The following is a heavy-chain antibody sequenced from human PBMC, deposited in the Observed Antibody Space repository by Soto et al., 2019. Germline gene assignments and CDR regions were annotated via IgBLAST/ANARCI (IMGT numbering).Heavy chain of an antibody. CDR2: IYYSGST. J-gene: IGHJ6*03. Sequence: QVQLQESGPGLVKPSETLSLTCTVSGGSISSYYWSWIRQPPGKGLEWIGYIYYSGSTNYNPSLKSRVTISVDTSKNHFSLKLSSVTAADTAVYYCARDGISQDYYYYYMDVWGKGTTVTVSS. V-gene: IGHV4-59*01. CDR3: ARDGISQDYYYYYMDV. CDR1: GGSISSYY.